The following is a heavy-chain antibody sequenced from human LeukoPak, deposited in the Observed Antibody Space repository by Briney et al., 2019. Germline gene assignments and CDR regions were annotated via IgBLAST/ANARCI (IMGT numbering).Heavy chain of an antibody. V-gene: IGHV1-18*01. CDR1: GYTFTSYG. CDR2: ISAYNGNT. CDR3: ARDSPYSGSSYWFDP. Sequence: ASVKVSRKASGYTFTSYGISWVRQAPGQGLEWMGWISAYNGNTNYAQKLQGRVTMTTDTSTSTAYMELRSLRSDDTAVYYCARDSPYSGSSYWFDPWGQGTLVTVSS. J-gene: IGHJ5*02. D-gene: IGHD1-26*01.